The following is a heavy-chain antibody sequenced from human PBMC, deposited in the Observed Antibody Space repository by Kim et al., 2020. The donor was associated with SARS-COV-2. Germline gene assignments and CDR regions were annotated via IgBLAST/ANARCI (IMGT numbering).Heavy chain of an antibody. Sequence: SETLSLTCAVYGGSFSGYYWSWIRQPPGKGLEWIGEINHSGSTNYNPSLKSRVTISVDTSKNQFSLKLSSVTAADTAVYYCARGEGYPNIYYYYGMDVWGQGTTVTVSS. J-gene: IGHJ6*02. CDR3: ARGEGYPNIYYYYGMDV. V-gene: IGHV4-34*01. CDR2: INHSGST. CDR1: GGSFSGYY. D-gene: IGHD3-16*02.